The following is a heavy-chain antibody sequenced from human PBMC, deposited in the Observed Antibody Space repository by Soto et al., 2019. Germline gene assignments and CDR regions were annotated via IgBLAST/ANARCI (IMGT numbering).Heavy chain of an antibody. V-gene: IGHV1-45*02. CDR2: ITPFNGNT. D-gene: IGHD3-10*01. Sequence: QMQLVQSGAEVKKTGSSVKVSCKASGYTFTYRYLHWVRQAPGQALEWMGWITPFNGNTNYAQKFQDRVTITRDRSMSTAYMELSSLRSEDTAMYYCAGEGYYGSGSYYCGMDVWGQGTTVTVSS. CDR3: AGEGYYGSGSYYCGMDV. J-gene: IGHJ6*02. CDR1: GYTFTYRY.